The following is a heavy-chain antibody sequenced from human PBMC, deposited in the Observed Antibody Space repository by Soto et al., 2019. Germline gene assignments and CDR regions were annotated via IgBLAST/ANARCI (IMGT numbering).Heavy chain of an antibody. CDR1: GFTFRSFT. D-gene: IGHD6-13*01. V-gene: IGHV3-21*01. CDR3: TRDASRDSSARGWFDP. J-gene: IGHJ5*02. CDR2: ISSNSAYI. Sequence: PGGPLRVSCAAPGFTFRSFTMNWVRQAPGKGLEWVSTISSNSAYIYYTDALRGRFTISRDNAKNSLHLQMNSLRAEDTAVYYCTRDASRDSSARGWFDPWGPGTQVTVSS.